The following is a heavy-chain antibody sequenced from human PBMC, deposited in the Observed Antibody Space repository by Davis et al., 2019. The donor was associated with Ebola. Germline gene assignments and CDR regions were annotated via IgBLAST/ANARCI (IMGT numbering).Heavy chain of an antibody. Sequence: PGGSLRLSCKGSGYSFSTYCIGWVRHMPGQGPEWMGTIYPDDSDTRYSPSFQGQVSISADKSISTAYLKWTRLMASDTAMYYGARMRGFGLYCGGGRCFSEGYFDLWGRGTLVTVSS. CDR3: ARMRGFGLYCGGGRCFSEGYFDL. J-gene: IGHJ2*01. V-gene: IGHV5-51*01. CDR2: IYPDDSDT. D-gene: IGHD2-15*01. CDR1: GYSFSTYC.